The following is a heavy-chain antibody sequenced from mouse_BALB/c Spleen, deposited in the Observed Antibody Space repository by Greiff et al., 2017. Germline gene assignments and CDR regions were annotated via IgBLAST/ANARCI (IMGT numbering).Heavy chain of an antibody. CDR3: ARNENYGNFHFDY. Sequence: VQLQQSGAELVRPGVSVKISCKGSGYTFTDYAMHWVKQSHAKSLEWIGVISTYYGDASYNQKFKGKATMTVDKSSSTAYMELARLTSEDSAIYYCARNENYGNFHFDYWGQGTTLTVSS. CDR2: ISTYYGDA. D-gene: IGHD2-1*01. V-gene: IGHV1S137*01. J-gene: IGHJ2*01. CDR1: GYTFTDYA.